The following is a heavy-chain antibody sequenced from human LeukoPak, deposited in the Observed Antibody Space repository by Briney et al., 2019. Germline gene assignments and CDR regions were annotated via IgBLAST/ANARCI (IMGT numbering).Heavy chain of an antibody. CDR2: MNPNSGNT. CDR1: GYTFTSYD. Sequence: ASVKVSCKASGYTFTSYDINWVRQATGQGLEWMGWMNPNSGNTGYAQKFQGRVTMTRNTSISTAYMELSSLRSEDTAVYYCATVDSSGKLDAFDIWGQGTMVTVSS. J-gene: IGHJ3*02. V-gene: IGHV1-8*01. CDR3: ATVDSSGKLDAFDI. D-gene: IGHD3-22*01.